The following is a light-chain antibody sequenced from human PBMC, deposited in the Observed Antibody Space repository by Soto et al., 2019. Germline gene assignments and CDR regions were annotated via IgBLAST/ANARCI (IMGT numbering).Light chain of an antibody. Sequence: EIVLTQSPVTLSLSPGERATLSFRASQSVSGYLAWHQQKPGQAPRLLIYDVSNRATGIPARFSGSGSGTDFTLTISSLQSEDFAVYYCHQYNHWLTWTFGQGTKVYIK. V-gene: IGKV3-11*01. J-gene: IGKJ1*01. CDR3: HQYNHWLTWT. CDR1: QSVSGY. CDR2: DVS.